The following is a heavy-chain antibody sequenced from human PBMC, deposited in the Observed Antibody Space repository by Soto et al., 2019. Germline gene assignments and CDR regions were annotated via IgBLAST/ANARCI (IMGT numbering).Heavy chain of an antibody. D-gene: IGHD3-16*01. CDR1: VDIVSGNSGA. CDR2: TYYRSKWYN. V-gene: IGHV6-1*01. J-gene: IGHJ4*02. CDR3: AREVAYYERSDRYFDY. Sequence: LSLTCARSVDIVSGNSGAWNCIIQYPSRGLEWLGRTYYRSKWYNDYAVPVKSRIPVTPDTSKNLSSLHLNSVTPEDTAVYYCAREVAYYERSDRYFDYWGQGALVTV.